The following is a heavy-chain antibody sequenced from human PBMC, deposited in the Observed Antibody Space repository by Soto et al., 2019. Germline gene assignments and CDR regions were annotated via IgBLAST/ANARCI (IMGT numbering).Heavy chain of an antibody. CDR1: GFTFSSYD. V-gene: IGHV3-13*04. J-gene: IGHJ6*02. CDR2: IGTAGDT. D-gene: IGHD6-13*01. CDR3: ARGFIGAGTRYYYYYGMDV. Sequence: GGSLRLSCAASGFTFSSYDMHWVRQATGKGLEWVSAIGTAGDTYYPGSVKGRFTISRENAKNSLYLQMNSLRAGDTAVYYCARGFIGAGTRYYYYYGMDVWGQGTTVTVSS.